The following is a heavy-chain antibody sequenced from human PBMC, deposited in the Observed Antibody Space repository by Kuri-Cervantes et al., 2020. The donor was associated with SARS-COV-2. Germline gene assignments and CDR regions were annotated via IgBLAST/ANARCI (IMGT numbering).Heavy chain of an antibody. J-gene: IGHJ4*02. V-gene: IGHV1-18*01. Sequence: ASVKVSCKASGYTFTSYGISWVRQAPGQGLEWMGWISAYNGNTNYAQKLQGRVTMTTDTSTNTAYMELRSLRSDDSAVYYCTRAGPYYYDSTGYSDYWGQGTLVTVSS. CDR3: TRAGPYYYDSTGYSDY. D-gene: IGHD3-22*01. CDR2: ISAYNGNT. CDR1: GYTFTSYG.